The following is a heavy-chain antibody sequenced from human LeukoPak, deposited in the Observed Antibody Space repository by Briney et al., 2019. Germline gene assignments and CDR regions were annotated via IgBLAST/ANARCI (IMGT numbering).Heavy chain of an antibody. D-gene: IGHD4-11*01. CDR1: GCTFSNYW. CDR3: ARDESPTLTGPAYCDAVGI. V-gene: IGHV3-7*01. Sequence: PGGSLRLSCAASGCTFSNYWMTWVRQAPGQGLEWVANIRRDGSQIHYVDSVMGRFTISRDNAKNSLSLQMNSLRAEDTAIYYCARDESPTLTGPAYCDAVGICGQGRMVTVSS. J-gene: IGHJ3*02. CDR2: IRRDGSQI.